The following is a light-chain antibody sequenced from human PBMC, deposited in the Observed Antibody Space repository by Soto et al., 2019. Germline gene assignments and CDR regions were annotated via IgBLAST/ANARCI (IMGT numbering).Light chain of an antibody. V-gene: IGLV1-47*01. Sequence: QSVLTQSPSASGTPGQRVTISCSGSRSNIGRNFASWYQHVPGKAPRLLIQRNNERPSGVPDRFSGSKSGTSVSLAISGLRSDDEATYYCVAWDDTLDAQVFGGGTQLTVL. CDR1: RSNIGRNF. CDR2: RNN. CDR3: VAWDDTLDAQV. J-gene: IGLJ3*02.